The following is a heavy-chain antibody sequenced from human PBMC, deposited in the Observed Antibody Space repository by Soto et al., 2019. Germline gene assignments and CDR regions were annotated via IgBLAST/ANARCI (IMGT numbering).Heavy chain of an antibody. CDR1: GGTISSTNW. V-gene: IGHV4-4*02. CDR3: ARDGGAMGGMDV. Sequence: QVQLQESGPGLLKPSGTLSLTCAVFGGTISSTNWWSWVRQSPGEGLEWIGEIDPSGNTNYNPSLKCRVTISVDKFKNHFSLKLTSVTAADTAVYYCARDGGAMGGMDVWGQGTTVTVSS. CDR2: IDPSGNT. J-gene: IGHJ6*02.